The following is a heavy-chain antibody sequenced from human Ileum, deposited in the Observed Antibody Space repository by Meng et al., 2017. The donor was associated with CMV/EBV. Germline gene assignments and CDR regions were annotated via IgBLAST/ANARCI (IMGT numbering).Heavy chain of an antibody. CDR1: GFTFSSQT. V-gene: IGHV3-23*01. Sequence: EGPLMGSGGGLVQPEGSLRLSCAASGFTFSSQTMSWVRQAPGKGLEWVANIADSGGSTYYADSVKGRFTISRDNSKNTLYLQMNSLRAEDTAVYYCVNRAWLESWGQGTLVTVSS. CDR3: VNRAWLES. CDR2: IADSGGST. J-gene: IGHJ5*01.